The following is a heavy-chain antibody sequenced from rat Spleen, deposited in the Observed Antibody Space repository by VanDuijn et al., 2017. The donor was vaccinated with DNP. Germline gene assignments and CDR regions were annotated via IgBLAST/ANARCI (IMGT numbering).Heavy chain of an antibody. J-gene: IGHJ4*01. CDR2: ISSGGST. Sequence: QVQLKESGPGLVQPSQTLSLTCTVSGFSLTSYGVSWVRQPPGKGLEGIAAISSGGSTYYNSALKSRLSISRDTSKSQVFLKMNSLQTEDTAIYFCTRDGYYSGPYAMDAWGQGTSVTVSS. V-gene: IGHV2S12*01. D-gene: IGHD1-1*01. CDR3: TRDGYYSGPYAMDA. CDR1: GFSLTSYG.